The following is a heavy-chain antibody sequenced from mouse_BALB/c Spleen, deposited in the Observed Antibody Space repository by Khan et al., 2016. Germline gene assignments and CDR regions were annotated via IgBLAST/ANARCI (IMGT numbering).Heavy chain of an antibody. CDR2: ISYDGSD. CDR3: ARDGITGTFVY. CDR1: GYSITSGYY. D-gene: IGHD4-1*01. J-gene: IGHJ3*01. V-gene: IGHV3-6*02. Sequence: EVQLQESGPGLVKPSQSLSLTCSVTGYSITSGYYWNWIRQFPGNKLEWMGCISYDGSDNYNPSLKNRISITRDTSKNQFFLKLNSMTTEDTATXDSARDGITGTFVYWGQGTLVTVSA.